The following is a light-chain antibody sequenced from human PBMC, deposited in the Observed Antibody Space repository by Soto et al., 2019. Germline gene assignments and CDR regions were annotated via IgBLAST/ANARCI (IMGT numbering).Light chain of an antibody. CDR3: QKYNSAPPVT. V-gene: IGKV1-27*01. J-gene: IGKJ3*01. Sequence: DIQMTQSPSSLSASVGDRVTISCRASQVINNYLAWYQQKPGKGPKLLIYGASTLQSGVPSRFSGSVSGTDFTLTIRSLQPEDVATYYCQKYNSAPPVTFGPGTKVDV. CDR1: QVINNY. CDR2: GAS.